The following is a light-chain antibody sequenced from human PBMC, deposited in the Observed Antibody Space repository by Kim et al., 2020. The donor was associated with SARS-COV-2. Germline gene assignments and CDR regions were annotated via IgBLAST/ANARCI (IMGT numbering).Light chain of an antibody. CDR1: CSHGGTIT. J-gene: IGLJ2*01. CDR3: AAWDNNLNGVA. Sequence: GPTGTNTCSGGCSHGGTITVILWQQRQVTAPYLLIFCYNRRPSGVPDRFSGSTSGTSASLAISGLQSEDEADYYCAAWDNNLNGVAFGGGTQLTVL. CDR2: CYN. V-gene: IGLV1-44*01.